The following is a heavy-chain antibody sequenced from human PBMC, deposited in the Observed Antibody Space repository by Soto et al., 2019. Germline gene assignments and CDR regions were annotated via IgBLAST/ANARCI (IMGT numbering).Heavy chain of an antibody. V-gene: IGHV4-34*01. Sequence: PSETLSLTCAVYGGSFSGYYWSWIRQPPGKGLEWIGEINHSGSTNYNPSLKSRVTISVDTSKNQFSLKLSSVTAADTAVYYCARRAVRGVHFDYWGQGTLVTVSS. CDR2: INHSGST. D-gene: IGHD3-10*01. CDR1: GGSFSGYY. CDR3: ARRAVRGVHFDY. J-gene: IGHJ4*02.